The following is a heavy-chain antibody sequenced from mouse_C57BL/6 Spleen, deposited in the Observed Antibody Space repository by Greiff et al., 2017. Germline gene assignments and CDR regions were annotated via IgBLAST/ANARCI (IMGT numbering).Heavy chain of an antibody. CDR3: ARNWDAMDY. D-gene: IGHD4-1*01. CDR1: GFSLTSYG. CDR2: IWSGGST. V-gene: IGHV2-2*01. Sequence: VHLVESGPGLVQPSQSLSITCTVSGFSLTSYGVHWVRQSPGQGLEWLGAIWSGGSTAYNAAFISRLSIRKDNSKSQVFFKMNSLQADDTAIYYCARNWDAMDYWGQGTSVTGSS. J-gene: IGHJ4*01.